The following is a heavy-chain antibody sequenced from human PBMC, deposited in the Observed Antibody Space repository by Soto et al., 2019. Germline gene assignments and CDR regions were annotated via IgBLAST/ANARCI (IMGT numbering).Heavy chain of an antibody. CDR1: GFTFSSYW. CDR3: TRSRGSGGVEYNMDV. Sequence: GGSLRLSCAASGFTFSSYWMHSVRQGPGEGLVWVSRIMSDGSGTTYADSVKGRFTISRDNAKNTLYLQMNNLRAEDTAVYHCTRSRGSGGVEYNMDVWGQGTTVTVSS. D-gene: IGHD3-16*01. V-gene: IGHV3-74*01. CDR2: IMSDGSGT. J-gene: IGHJ6*02.